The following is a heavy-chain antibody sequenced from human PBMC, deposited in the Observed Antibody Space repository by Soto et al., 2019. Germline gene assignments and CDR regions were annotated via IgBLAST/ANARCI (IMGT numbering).Heavy chain of an antibody. D-gene: IGHD5-18*01. CDR3: ARSGGYSYGYWNDY. CDR2: IKQDGSEK. J-gene: IGHJ4*02. V-gene: IGHV3-7*05. CDR1: GFTFSTYC. Sequence: VGSLRLSCAASGFTFSTYCMSWVRQAPGKGLEWVAKIKQDGSEKYYVDSVKGRFTISRDNAKNSLYLQMNSLRAEDTAVYYCARSGGYSYGYWNDYWGQGTLVTVSS.